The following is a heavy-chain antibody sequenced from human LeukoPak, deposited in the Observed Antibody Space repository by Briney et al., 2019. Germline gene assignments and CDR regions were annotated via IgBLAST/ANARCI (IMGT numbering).Heavy chain of an antibody. J-gene: IGHJ4*02. D-gene: IGHD3-10*01. CDR2: LSGSGGST. Sequence: GGSLRLSCAASGFTFSSYAMSWVRQAPGKGLEWVSALSGSGGSTYYADSVKGRFTISRDNSKNTLYLQMNSLRAEDTAVYYCAKDQLLWFGEFDYWGQGTLVTVSS. V-gene: IGHV3-23*01. CDR3: AKDQLLWFGEFDY. CDR1: GFTFSSYA.